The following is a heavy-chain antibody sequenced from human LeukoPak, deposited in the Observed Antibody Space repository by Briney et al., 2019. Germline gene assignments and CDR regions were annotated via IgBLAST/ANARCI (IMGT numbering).Heavy chain of an antibody. V-gene: IGHV3-23*01. D-gene: IGHD6-13*01. Sequence: GGSLRLSCAASGFTFSSYAMSWVRQAPGKGLEWVSAISGSGGSTYYADSVKGRFTISRDNSKNTLYLQMNSLRAEDTAVYYCARDLIAAAGWGDAFDIWGQGTMVTVSS. J-gene: IGHJ3*02. CDR1: GFTFSSYA. CDR2: ISGSGGST. CDR3: ARDLIAAAGWGDAFDI.